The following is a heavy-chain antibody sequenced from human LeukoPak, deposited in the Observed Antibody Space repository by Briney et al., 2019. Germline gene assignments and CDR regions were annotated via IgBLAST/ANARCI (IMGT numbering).Heavy chain of an antibody. D-gene: IGHD3-10*01. V-gene: IGHV4-59*01. CDR1: GGSISSYY. J-gene: IGHJ5*02. CDR2: IYYSGST. Sequence: SEALSLTCTVSGGSISSYYWSWIRQPPGKGLEWIGYIYYSGSTNYNPSLKSRVTISVDTSKNQFSLKLSSVTAADTAVYYCARGYYYGSGSYYTRFDPWGQGTLVTVSS. CDR3: ARGYYYGSGSYYTRFDP.